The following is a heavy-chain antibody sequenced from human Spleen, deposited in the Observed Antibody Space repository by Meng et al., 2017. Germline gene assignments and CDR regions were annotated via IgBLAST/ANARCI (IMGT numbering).Heavy chain of an antibody. CDR3: ARCPSFGSGSSKTEFDG. V-gene: IGHV1-2*06. J-gene: IGHJ4*02. D-gene: IGHD3-10*01. Sequence: ASVKVSCKPSVYNFPDYWLHWVRRAPGQGLEWMGRIDPKSGDTHYAQRFQGRVTMTGDTSISTAYMELSGLRSDDTAMYFCARCPSFGSGSSKTEFDGWGQGTLVTVSS. CDR1: VYNFPDYW. CDR2: IDPKSGDT.